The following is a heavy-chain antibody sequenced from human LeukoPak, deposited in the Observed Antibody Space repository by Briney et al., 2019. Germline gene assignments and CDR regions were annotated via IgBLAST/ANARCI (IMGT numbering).Heavy chain of an antibody. D-gene: IGHD3-3*01. CDR3: AREPRYDFWSGYYHGGYFDY. J-gene: IGHJ4*02. CDR2: ISFDGSNK. V-gene: IGHV3-30*04. CDR1: GFTFSSYA. Sequence: GGSLRLSCAASGFTFSSYAMHCVRQAPGKGLEWVAVISFDGSNKYYADSVKGRFTISRDTSKNTLYLQMNSLRAEDTAVYYCAREPRYDFWSGYYHGGYFDYWGQGTLVTVSS.